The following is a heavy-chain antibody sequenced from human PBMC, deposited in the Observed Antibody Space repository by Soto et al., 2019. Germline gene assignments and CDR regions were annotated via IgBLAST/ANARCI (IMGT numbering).Heavy chain of an antibody. D-gene: IGHD2-21*02. CDR2: IYYSGST. CDR1: GGSVSSGSYY. J-gene: IGHJ4*02. CDR3: ASGVLAYCGGDCYSYYFDY. Sequence: SETLSLTCTVSGGSVSSGSYYWSWIRQPPGKGLEWIGYIYYSGSTNYNPSLKSRVTISVDTSKNQFSLKLSSVTAADTAVYYCASGVLAYCGGDCYSYYFDYWGQGTLVTVSS. V-gene: IGHV4-61*01.